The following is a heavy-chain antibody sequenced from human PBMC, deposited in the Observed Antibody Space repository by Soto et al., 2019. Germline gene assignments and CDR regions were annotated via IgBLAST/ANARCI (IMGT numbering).Heavy chain of an antibody. Sequence: TSETLSLTCTVSGGSISSYYCSWIRQPPGKGLEWIGYIYYSGSTNYNPSLKSRVTISVDTSKNQFSLKLSSVTAADTAVYYCASSSSLNWFDPWGQGTLVTVSS. CDR3: ASSSSLNWFDP. D-gene: IGHD6-13*01. CDR1: GGSISSYY. CDR2: IYYSGST. V-gene: IGHV4-59*01. J-gene: IGHJ5*02.